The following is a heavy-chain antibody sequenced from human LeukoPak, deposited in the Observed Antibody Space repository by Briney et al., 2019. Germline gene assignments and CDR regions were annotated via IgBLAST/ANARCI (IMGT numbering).Heavy chain of an antibody. CDR1: GFTFSSYA. J-gene: IGHJ4*02. CDR3: AKDLYGYSYGDIDY. Sequence: PGGSLRLSCAASGFTFSSYAMSWVRQAPGKGLEWVSAISGSGGSTYYADSVKGRFTISRDNSKNTLYLQMNSLRAGDTAVYYYAKDLYGYSYGDIDYWGQGTLVTVSS. D-gene: IGHD5-18*01. V-gene: IGHV3-23*01. CDR2: ISGSGGST.